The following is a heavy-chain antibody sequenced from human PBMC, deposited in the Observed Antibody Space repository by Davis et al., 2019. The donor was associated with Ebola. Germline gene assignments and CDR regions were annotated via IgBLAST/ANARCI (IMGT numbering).Heavy chain of an antibody. CDR2: IEQDGSEK. D-gene: IGHD1-1*01. CDR1: GFTFSNYW. CDR3: AKGPETGRFEY. J-gene: IGHJ4*02. V-gene: IGHV3-7*03. Sequence: GESLKISCAASGFTFSNYWMSWVRQAPGKGLEWVANIEQDGSEKYYVDSLKGRFTISRDNSKNTLYLQMKSLRAEDTAVYYCAKGPETGRFEYWGQGTLVTVSA.